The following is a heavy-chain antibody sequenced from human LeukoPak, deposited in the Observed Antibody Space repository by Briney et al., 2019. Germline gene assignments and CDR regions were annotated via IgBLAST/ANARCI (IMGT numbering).Heavy chain of an antibody. V-gene: IGHV4-30-2*01. CDR2: IYHSGST. Sequence: SETLSLTCAVSGGSISSGGYSWSWIRQPPGKGLEWIGYIYHSGSTYYNPSLKSRVTISVDRSKNQFSLKLSSVTAADTAVYYCAREDYDSRVFDYWGQGTLVTVSS. J-gene: IGHJ4*02. CDR3: AREDYDSRVFDY. CDR1: GGSISSGGYS. D-gene: IGHD3-22*01.